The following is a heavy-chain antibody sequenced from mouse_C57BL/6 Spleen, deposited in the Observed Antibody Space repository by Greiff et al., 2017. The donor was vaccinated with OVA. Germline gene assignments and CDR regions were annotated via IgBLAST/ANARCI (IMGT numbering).Heavy chain of an antibody. J-gene: IGHJ2*01. V-gene: IGHV1-55*01. CDR3: ARGATVGGYFDY. Sequence: QVQLQQPGAGLVKPGASVKMSCKASGYTFTSYWITWVKQRPGQGLEWIGDIYPGSGSTNYNEKFKSKATLTVDTSSSTAYMQLSSLTSEDSAVYYCARGATVGGYFDYWGQGTTLTVSS. D-gene: IGHD1-1*01. CDR2: IYPGSGST. CDR1: GYTFTSYW.